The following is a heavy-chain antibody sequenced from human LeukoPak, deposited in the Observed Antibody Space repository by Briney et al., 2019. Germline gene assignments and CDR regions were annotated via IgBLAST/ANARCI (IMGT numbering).Heavy chain of an antibody. J-gene: IGHJ4*02. Sequence: GGSLRLSCAASGFAFRTYEMHWVRQAPGKGLEWIAYISSHNSPTYYADSVKGRFTISRDSAKNSLYLEMNSLRAEDTAVYYCARDPPSYYDDSGYYPLVNYFDYWGQGTLVTVSS. D-gene: IGHD3-22*01. CDR3: ARDPPSYYDDSGYYPLVNYFDY. CDR2: ISSHNSPT. CDR1: GFAFRTYE. V-gene: IGHV3-48*03.